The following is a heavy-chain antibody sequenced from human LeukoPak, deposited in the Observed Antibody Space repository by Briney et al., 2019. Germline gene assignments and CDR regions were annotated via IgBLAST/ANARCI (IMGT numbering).Heavy chain of an antibody. Sequence: GGSLRLSCAASGFTVSSNYMSWVRQAPGKGLEWVSVIYSCGSTYYADSVKGRFTISRDNSKNTLYLQMNSLRAEDTAVYYCARESPDYYDSSENYWGQGTLVTVSS. CDR1: GFTVSSNY. J-gene: IGHJ4*02. CDR3: ARESPDYYDSSENY. V-gene: IGHV3-53*01. CDR2: IYSCGST. D-gene: IGHD3-22*01.